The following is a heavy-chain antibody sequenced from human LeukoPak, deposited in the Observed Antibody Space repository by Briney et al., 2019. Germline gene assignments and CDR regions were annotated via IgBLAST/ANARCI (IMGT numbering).Heavy chain of an antibody. V-gene: IGHV3-33*08. CDR3: ARAVGPFDY. CDR1: GFTFSDYY. J-gene: IGHJ4*02. D-gene: IGHD2-15*01. CDR2: IWNDGSNK. Sequence: PGGSLRLSCAASGFTFSDYYMSWIRQAPGKGLEWVAVIWNDGSNKYYADSVKGRFTISRDNSKNTLYLQINSLRTEDMAVYYCARAVGPFDYWGQGTLVTVSS.